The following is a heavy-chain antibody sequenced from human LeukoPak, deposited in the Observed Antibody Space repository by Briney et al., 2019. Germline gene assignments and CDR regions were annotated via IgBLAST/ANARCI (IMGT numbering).Heavy chain of an antibody. CDR3: ARRNVYKHSGFDY. Sequence: PSQTLSLTCTVSGGSISSGSYSWSWIRQPAGKGLEWIGRFYASGSTNYNPSLKSRVTISVGTSKNQFSLKLSSVTAADTAVYYCARRNVYKHSGFDYWGQGTLVTVSS. CDR2: FYASGST. D-gene: IGHD1-1*01. J-gene: IGHJ4*02. V-gene: IGHV4-61*02. CDR1: GGSISSGSYS.